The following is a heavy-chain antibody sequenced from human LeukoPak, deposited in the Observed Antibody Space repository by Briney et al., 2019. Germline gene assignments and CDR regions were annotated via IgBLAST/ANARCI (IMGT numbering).Heavy chain of an antibody. CDR2: FDPEDGET. D-gene: IGHD3-9*01. J-gene: IGHJ3*02. Sequence: ASVKVSCKASGGTFSSYAISWVRQAPGKGLEWMGGFDPEDGETIYAQKFQGRVTMAEDTSTDTAYMELSSLRSEDTAVYYCATTYDILTGTDAFDIWGQGTMVTVSS. CDR3: ATTYDILTGTDAFDI. CDR1: GGTFSSYA. V-gene: IGHV1-24*01.